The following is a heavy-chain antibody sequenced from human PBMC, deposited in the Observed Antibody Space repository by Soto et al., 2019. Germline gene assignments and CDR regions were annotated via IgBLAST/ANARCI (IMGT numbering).Heavy chain of an antibody. D-gene: IGHD2-2*01. V-gene: IGHV4-59*01. CDR3: AREGCSRTSCCPPYYYYGMDG. CDR2: IYYSGST. J-gene: IGHJ6*02. Sequence: LSLTCPVSGGSISSNYLSWIRQPPGKGLEWIGYIYYSGSTNYNPSLKSRVTISVDTSKNQFSLKLSSVTAADTAVYYCAREGCSRTSCCPPYYYYGMDGWGQGTTVTVSS. CDR1: GGSISSNY.